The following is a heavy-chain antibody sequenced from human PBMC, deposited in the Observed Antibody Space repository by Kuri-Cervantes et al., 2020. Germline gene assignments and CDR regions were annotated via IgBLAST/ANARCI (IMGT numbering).Heavy chain of an antibody. V-gene: IGHV3-48*03. J-gene: IGHJ3*02. CDR1: GITFSSYE. D-gene: IGHD2-2*01. CDR2: IDYSGSAK. Sequence: LSLTCVGSGITFSSYEMNWVRQAPEKGLEWVSYIDYSGSAKYYADSVKGRFTISRDNSKNTLYLQMNSLRAEDTAVYYCARPSYCSSTSCLPGAFDIWGQGTMVTVSS. CDR3: ARPSYCSSTSCLPGAFDI.